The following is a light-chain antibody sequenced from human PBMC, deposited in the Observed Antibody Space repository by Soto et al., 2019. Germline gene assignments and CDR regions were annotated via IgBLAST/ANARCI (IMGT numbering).Light chain of an antibody. Sequence: DIQMTQSPSTLSASVGDRVSITCRASQSLNSWLAWYQQKPGKAPKLLIYKTSTLESGVPSRFSGSGSGTEFTLTIINLQPDDFATYYCQQYNTYAFGQGTKVDIK. CDR3: QQYNTYA. V-gene: IGKV1-5*03. J-gene: IGKJ2*01. CDR2: KTS. CDR1: QSLNSW.